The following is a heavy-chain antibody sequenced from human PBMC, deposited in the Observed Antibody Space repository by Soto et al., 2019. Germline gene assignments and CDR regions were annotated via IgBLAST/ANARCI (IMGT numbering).Heavy chain of an antibody. CDR2: IYYSGST. CDR3: ARRIVVITSTPFDD. V-gene: IGHV4-31*03. J-gene: IGHJ4*02. CDR1: GGSISSGGYY. D-gene: IGHD3-22*01. Sequence: SETLSLTCTVSGGSISSGGYYWSWIRQHPGKGLEWIGYIYYSGSTYYNPSLKSRVTISVDTSKNQFSLKLSSVTAADTAVYYCARRIVVITSTPFDDWGQGTLVTVSS.